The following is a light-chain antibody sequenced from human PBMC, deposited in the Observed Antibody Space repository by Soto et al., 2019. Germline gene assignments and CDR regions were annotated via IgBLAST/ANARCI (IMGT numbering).Light chain of an antibody. CDR3: SSWDDSLRLLV. J-gene: IGLJ2*01. Sequence: QSALTQPPSASGTPGQRVTISCSGSRSDIGSNYVSWYHHLPGMAPKLLIYRNDQRPSGVSYRLSGSKSGNSASLAIIGLRSEDEAEYYCSSWDDSLRLLVFGGGTKLTVL. V-gene: IGLV1-47*01. CDR1: RSDIGSNY. CDR2: RND.